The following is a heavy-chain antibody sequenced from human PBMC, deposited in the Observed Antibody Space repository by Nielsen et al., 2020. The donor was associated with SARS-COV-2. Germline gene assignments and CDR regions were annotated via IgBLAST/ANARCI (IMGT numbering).Heavy chain of an antibody. CDR1: GFTVSSNY. CDR3: ARAAVAATPDH. J-gene: IGHJ4*02. D-gene: IGHD2-15*01. V-gene: IGHV3-66*01. Sequence: GESLKISCAASGFTVSSNYMSWVRQAPGEGLEWVSVIYSGGSTYYADSVKGRFTISRDNSKNTLYLQMNSLRAEDTAVYYCARAAVAATPDHWGQGTLVTVSS. CDR2: IYSGGST.